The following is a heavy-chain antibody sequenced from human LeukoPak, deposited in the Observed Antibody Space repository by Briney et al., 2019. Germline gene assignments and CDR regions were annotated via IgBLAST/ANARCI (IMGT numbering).Heavy chain of an antibody. J-gene: IGHJ4*02. CDR3: ARYDVWGSYRAFDY. CDR2: IYHSGST. D-gene: IGHD3-16*02. V-gene: IGHV4-38-2*02. CDR1: GYSISSGYY. Sequence: SETLSLTCTVSGYSISSGYYWGWIRPSPGKGREWIGTIYHSGSTYYNPSLKSRVTISVDTSKNQFSLKLSSVTAADTAVYYCARYDVWGSYRAFDYWGQGTLVTVSS.